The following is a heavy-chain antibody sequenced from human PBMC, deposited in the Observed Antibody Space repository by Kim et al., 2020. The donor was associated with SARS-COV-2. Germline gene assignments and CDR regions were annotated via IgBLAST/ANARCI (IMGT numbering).Heavy chain of an antibody. CDR3: ASRVYQQLDDGVDY. J-gene: IGHJ4*02. D-gene: IGHD6-13*01. Sequence: NPSLKSRVTISVDTSKNQFSLKLSSVTAADTAVYYCASRVYQQLDDGVDYWGQGTLVTVSS. V-gene: IGHV4-31*02.